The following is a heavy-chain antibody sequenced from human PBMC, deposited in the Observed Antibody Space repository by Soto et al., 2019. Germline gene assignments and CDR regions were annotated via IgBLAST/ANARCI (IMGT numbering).Heavy chain of an antibody. V-gene: IGHV4-59*01. D-gene: IGHD2-8*01. Sequence: SATLSLTCPVSGTSISSYYWSWIRQPPGKGLEWIANIHYSGTTNYNPSLASRVTLSVDTSKNQFSLKMTSATAADRAMYFCARYNSYAIDYWGRGTLVTGAS. CDR1: GTSISSYY. CDR2: IHYSGTT. CDR3: ARYNSYAIDY. J-gene: IGHJ4*02.